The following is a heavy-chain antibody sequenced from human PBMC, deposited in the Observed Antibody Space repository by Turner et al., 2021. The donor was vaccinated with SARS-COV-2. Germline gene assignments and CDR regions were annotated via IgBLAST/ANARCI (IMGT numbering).Heavy chain of an antibody. D-gene: IGHD3-10*01. CDR2: IDYSGTT. CDR1: GASISSSNYY. Sequence: QLQLQESGPGLVKPSETLSLVCTVSGASISSSNYYWGWIRQPPGKGLEWIGTIDYSGTTYYNPSLKSRVTISVDTSKSQFSLKLSSVSAADTAVYYCARRRRYGSVIYAIDVWGQGTTVTVSS. CDR3: ARRRRYGSVIYAIDV. J-gene: IGHJ6*02. V-gene: IGHV4-39*01.